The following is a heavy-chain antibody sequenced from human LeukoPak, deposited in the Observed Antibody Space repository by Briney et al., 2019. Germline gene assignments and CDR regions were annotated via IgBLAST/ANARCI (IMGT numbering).Heavy chain of an antibody. D-gene: IGHD2-2*01. V-gene: IGHV4-39*01. CDR2: MYYSGGT. CDR1: GGSISSSSHY. J-gene: IGHJ4*02. Sequence: SETLSLTCTVCGGSISSSSHYWGWVRQPPGKGLEWIGTMYYSGGTYYNPSLKSRVTISIDTSKNQFSLKLNSVTAADTSVYYCARLVRYCNTNTCYPFDYWGQGILVSVSS. CDR3: ARLVRYCNTNTCYPFDY.